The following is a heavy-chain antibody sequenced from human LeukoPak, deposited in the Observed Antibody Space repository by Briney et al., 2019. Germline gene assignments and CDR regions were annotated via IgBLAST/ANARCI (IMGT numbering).Heavy chain of an antibody. CDR1: GYTFTSYY. J-gene: IGHJ4*02. CDR3: ARDWAGIQLWSGYFDY. D-gene: IGHD5-18*01. Sequence: GASVKVSCKASGYTFTSYYMHWVRQAPGQGLEWMGIINPSGGSTSYAQKFQGRVTMTRDTSTSTVYMELSSLRSEDTAVYYCARDWAGIQLWSGYFDYWGQGTLVTVSS. CDR2: INPSGGST. V-gene: IGHV1-46*01.